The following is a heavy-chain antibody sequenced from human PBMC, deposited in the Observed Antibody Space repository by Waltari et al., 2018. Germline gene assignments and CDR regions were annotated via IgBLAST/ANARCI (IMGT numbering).Heavy chain of an antibody. CDR2: IYSVGST. CDR1: GFTVSSNY. Sequence: EVQLVESGGGLVQPGGSLRLSCAASGFTVSSNYMSWVRQAPGKGLEWVSVIYSVGSTYYADSVKGRFTISRDNSKNTLYLQMNSLRAEDTAVYYCARARITMIVPGPQDAFDIWGQGTMVTVSS. CDR3: ARARITMIVPGPQDAFDI. D-gene: IGHD3-22*01. V-gene: IGHV3-66*02. J-gene: IGHJ3*02.